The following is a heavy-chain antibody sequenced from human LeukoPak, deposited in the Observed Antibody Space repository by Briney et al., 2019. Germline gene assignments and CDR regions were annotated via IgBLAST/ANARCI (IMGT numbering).Heavy chain of an antibody. CDR2: ISYDRSNK. J-gene: IGHJ4*02. Sequence: PGGSLRLSSAASGFTVSSNYVSWVRQAPGKGLEWVAVISYDRSNKYYADSVKGRFTISRDNSKNTLYLQMNSLTAEDTAVYYCAKEYFDSSGFDYWGQGTLVTVSS. D-gene: IGHD3-22*01. CDR3: AKEYFDSSGFDY. V-gene: IGHV3-30*18. CDR1: GFTVSSNY.